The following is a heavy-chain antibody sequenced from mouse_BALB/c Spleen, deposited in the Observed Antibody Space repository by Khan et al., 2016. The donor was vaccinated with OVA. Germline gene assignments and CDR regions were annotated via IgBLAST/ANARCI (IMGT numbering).Heavy chain of an antibody. CDR2: ISYGGST. CDR3: ARKNYYGYAMDY. D-gene: IGHD1-1*01. V-gene: IGHV3-2*02. Sequence: VQLKESGPGLVKPSQSLSLTCTVTGYSIPSDYAWDWIRQFPGNKLEWMGYISYGGSTSYNPSLKSRISITRDTSKNQFFLQLNSVTTEDTATYYCARKNYYGYAMDYWGQGTSVTVSS. J-gene: IGHJ4*01. CDR1: GYSIPSDYA.